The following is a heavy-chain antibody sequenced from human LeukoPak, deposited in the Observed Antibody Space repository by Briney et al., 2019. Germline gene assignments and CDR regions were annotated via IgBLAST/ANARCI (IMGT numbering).Heavy chain of an antibody. Sequence: PSETLSLTCTVSGGSISSSSYYWGWIRRPPGKGLEWIGSIYYSGSTYYNPSLKSRVTISVDTSKNQFSLKLSSVTAADTAVYYCARVLYKYYDILTGYYSPTVDYYYYMDVWGKGTTVTVSS. J-gene: IGHJ6*03. CDR3: ARVLYKYYDILTGYYSPTVDYYYYMDV. CDR1: GGSISSSSYY. V-gene: IGHV4-39*07. CDR2: IYYSGST. D-gene: IGHD3-9*01.